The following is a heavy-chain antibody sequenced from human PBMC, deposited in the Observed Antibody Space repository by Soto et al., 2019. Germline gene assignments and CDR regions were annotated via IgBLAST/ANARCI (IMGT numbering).Heavy chain of an antibody. CDR2: IYYSGST. CDR1: GGSISNYY. J-gene: IGHJ4*02. V-gene: IGHV4-59*08. CDR3: ARHGGWRDSSGWYSIFDY. D-gene: IGHD6-19*01. Sequence: QVELQESGPGLVKPSETLSLTCTVSGGSISNYYWSWIRQPPGKGLEWIGYIYYSGSTNYNPSLNSRVAISVDTSKSQFSLKLSSVTAADTAEHYCARHGGWRDSSGWYSIFDYWGQGILVTVSS.